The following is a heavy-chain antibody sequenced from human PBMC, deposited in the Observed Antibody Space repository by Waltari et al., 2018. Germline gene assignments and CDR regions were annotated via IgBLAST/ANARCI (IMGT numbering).Heavy chain of an antibody. J-gene: IGHJ6*02. D-gene: IGHD6-19*01. CDR1: GYTFTGYY. CDR2: INPNSGGT. V-gene: IGHV1-2*02. Sequence: QVQLVQSGAEVKKPGASVKVSCKASGYTFTGYYMHWVRQAPGQGLEWMGWINPNSGGTNYAQKFQGRVTMTRDTSISTAYMELSRLRSDDTAVYYCARGHSSGWYGPYYYYGMDVWGQGTTVTVSS. CDR3: ARGHSSGWYGPYYYYGMDV.